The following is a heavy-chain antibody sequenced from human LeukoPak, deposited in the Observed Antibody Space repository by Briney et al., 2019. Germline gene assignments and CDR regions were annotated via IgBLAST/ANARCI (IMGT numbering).Heavy chain of an antibody. CDR1: GSRFSDYS. V-gene: IGHV3-33*01. CDR2: IWYDGSNK. D-gene: IGHD2-8*01. J-gene: IGHJ4*02. CDR3: ARDHCTNGVCAYFDY. Sequence: GRSLRLSCAVSGSRFSDYSLHWVRQAPGKGLEWVAVIWYDGSNKYYADSVKGRFTISRDNSKNTLYLQMNSLRAEDTAVYYCARDHCTNGVCAYFDYWGQGTLVTVSS.